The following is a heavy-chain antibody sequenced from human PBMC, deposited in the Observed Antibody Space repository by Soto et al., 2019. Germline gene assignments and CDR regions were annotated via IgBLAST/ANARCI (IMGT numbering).Heavy chain of an antibody. CDR2: IIPIFGTA. D-gene: IGHD3-10*01. CDR1: GGTFSSYA. Sequence: QVQLVQSGAEVKKPGSSVKVSCKASGGTFSSYAISWVRQAPGQGLEWMGGIIPIFGTANYAQKFQGRVTIXAXXSTSTAYMELSSLRSEDTAVYYCASRVRGVGGCDYWGQGTLVTVSS. CDR3: ASRVRGVGGCDY. J-gene: IGHJ4*02. V-gene: IGHV1-69*12.